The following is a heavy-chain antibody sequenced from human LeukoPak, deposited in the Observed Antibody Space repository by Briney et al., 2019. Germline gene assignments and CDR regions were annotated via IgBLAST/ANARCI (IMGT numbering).Heavy chain of an antibody. D-gene: IGHD3-22*01. V-gene: IGHV3-11*04. CDR1: GFTFSDYY. J-gene: IGHJ4*02. Sequence: PGGSLRLSXAASGFTFSDYYMSWIRQAPGKGLEWVSYISSSGSTIYYADSVKGRFTISRDNAKNSLYLQMNSLRAEDTAVYYCARDDPYYYDSSGCYPWPYWGQGTLVTVSS. CDR2: ISSSGSTI. CDR3: ARDDPYYYDSSGCYPWPY.